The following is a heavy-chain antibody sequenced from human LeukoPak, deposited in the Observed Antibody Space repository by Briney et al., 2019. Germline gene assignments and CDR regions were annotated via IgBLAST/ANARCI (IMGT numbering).Heavy chain of an antibody. Sequence: SETLSLTCAVSGYSISSGYYWSWIRQPPGKGLEWIGEINHSGSTNYNPSLKSRVTISVDTSKNQFSLKLSSVTAADTAVYYCARGGVSWWDYWGQGTLVTVSS. J-gene: IGHJ4*02. CDR3: ARGGVSWWDY. CDR1: GYSISSGYY. D-gene: IGHD2-15*01. CDR2: INHSGST. V-gene: IGHV4-34*01.